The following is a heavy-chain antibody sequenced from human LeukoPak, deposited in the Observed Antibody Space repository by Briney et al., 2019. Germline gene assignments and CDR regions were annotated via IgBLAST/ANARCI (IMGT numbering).Heavy chain of an antibody. Sequence: PGGSLRLPCAASGFTFSSYWMHWVRQAPGKGLVLVWRHSCDGSSIPYADSVKGRFTISRDNAKDTLYLQMNSLRAEDTAVYYCARVYYSDYDEGAFDIWGQGTMVTVSS. CDR1: GFTFSSYW. J-gene: IGHJ3*02. V-gene: IGHV3-74*01. CDR2: HSCDGSSI. D-gene: IGHD5-12*01. CDR3: ARVYYSDYDEGAFDI.